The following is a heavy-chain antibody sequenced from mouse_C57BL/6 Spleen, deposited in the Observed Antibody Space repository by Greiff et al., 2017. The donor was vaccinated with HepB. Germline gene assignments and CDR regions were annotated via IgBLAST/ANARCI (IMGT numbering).Heavy chain of an antibody. CDR2: INPNNGGT. J-gene: IGHJ2*01. Sequence: VQLQQSGPELVKPGASVKMSCKASGYTFTDYNMHWVKQSHGKSLEWIGYINPNNGGTSYNQKFKGKATLTVNKSSSTAYMELRSLTSEDSAVYYCASNWFYYGSSYVGYFDYWGQGTTLTVSS. CDR1: GYTFTDYN. V-gene: IGHV1-22*01. D-gene: IGHD1-1*01. CDR3: ASNWFYYGSSYVGYFDY.